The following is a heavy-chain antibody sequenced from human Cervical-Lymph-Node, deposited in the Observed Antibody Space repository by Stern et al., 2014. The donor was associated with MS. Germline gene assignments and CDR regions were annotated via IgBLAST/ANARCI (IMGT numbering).Heavy chain of an antibody. J-gene: IGHJ4*02. V-gene: IGHV2-5*02. CDR3: AHRGSGVISGWDRGYLDN. D-gene: IGHD6-19*01. Sequence: QVTLKESGPTRVKPTQTLMLTCTFSGFSLSTSGEGVGWIRQPPGKALEWLAGIYWDDDKRYSPSLKSRLTISKDTSKNQVVLTMTDMDPVDTATYYCAHRGSGVISGWDRGYLDNWGQGILVTVSS. CDR2: IYWDDDK. CDR1: GFSLSTSGEG.